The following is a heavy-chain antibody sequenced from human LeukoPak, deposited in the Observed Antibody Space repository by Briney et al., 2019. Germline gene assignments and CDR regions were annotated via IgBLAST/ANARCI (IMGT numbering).Heavy chain of an antibody. CDR1: GYTFTSYG. D-gene: IGHD3-22*01. Sequence: ASVTVSCAASGYTFTSYGISWVRQAPGQGLEWMGWISAYNGNTNYAQKLQGRVTMTTDTSTSTAYMELRSLRSDDTAVYYCARDESYYDSSGYYYLLYNFDYWGQGTLVTVSS. J-gene: IGHJ4*02. V-gene: IGHV1-18*01. CDR3: ARDESYYDSSGYYYLLYNFDY. CDR2: ISAYNGNT.